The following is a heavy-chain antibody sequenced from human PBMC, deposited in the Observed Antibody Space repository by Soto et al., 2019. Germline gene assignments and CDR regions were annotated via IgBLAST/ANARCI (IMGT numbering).Heavy chain of an antibody. J-gene: IGHJ4*02. Sequence: QVQLVESGGGVVQPGRSLRLSCAASGFTFSSYGMHWVRQAPGKGLEWVAVISYDGSNKYYADSVKGRFTISRDNSKNTLYLQMNSLRAEDTAVYYCAKDPSRDGYNLADYWGQGTLVTVSS. CDR2: ISYDGSNK. CDR1: GFTFSSYG. D-gene: IGHD5-12*01. CDR3: AKDPSRDGYNLADY. V-gene: IGHV3-30*18.